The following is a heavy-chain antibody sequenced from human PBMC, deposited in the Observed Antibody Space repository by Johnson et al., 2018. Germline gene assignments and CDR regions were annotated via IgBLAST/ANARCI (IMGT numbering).Heavy chain of an antibody. D-gene: IGHD3-22*01. Sequence: EVQLVESGGGLVQPGGSLRLSCVASGFTFSSYDMHWVRQATGKGLEWVSALGTAGDTYYPGSVTGRFTNPRENDKNSFYLQRNSLRAGDTAVYYCARGAYDYDSSGYNLGIGHAFDIWGQGTTVTVSS. CDR1: GFTFSSYD. CDR3: ARGAYDYDSSGYNLGIGHAFDI. V-gene: IGHV3-13*01. J-gene: IGHJ3*02. CDR2: LGTAGDT.